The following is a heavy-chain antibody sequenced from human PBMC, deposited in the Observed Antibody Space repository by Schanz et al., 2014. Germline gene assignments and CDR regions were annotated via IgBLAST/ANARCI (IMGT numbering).Heavy chain of an antibody. Sequence: QVQLVESGGGVVQPGRSLRLSCAASGFTFSSYALHWVRQAPGKGLEWVAFVPFDGSQKFYADSVKGRFTISRDNSKNTVYLQMNSLRPGDTAVYYCVRDSFFAFDYWGQGTLXTVSS. V-gene: IGHV3-30*04. CDR2: VPFDGSQK. D-gene: IGHD3-3*01. CDR1: GFTFSSYA. J-gene: IGHJ4*02. CDR3: VRDSFFAFDY.